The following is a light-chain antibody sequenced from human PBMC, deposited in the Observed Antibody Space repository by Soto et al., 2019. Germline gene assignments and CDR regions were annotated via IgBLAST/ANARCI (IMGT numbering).Light chain of an antibody. CDR3: TSYPTTRTVV. J-gene: IGLJ3*02. CDR1: SSDVGASNY. V-gene: IGLV2-14*01. CDR2: DVS. Sequence: QSVLTQPASVSASPGQSITISCTGTSSDVGASNYVSWYQQHPGKAPKLMIYDVSNRPSGVSHRFSGSKSANTPSLTISGPKVENGVIYYCTSYPTTRTVVLGGGTKQTL.